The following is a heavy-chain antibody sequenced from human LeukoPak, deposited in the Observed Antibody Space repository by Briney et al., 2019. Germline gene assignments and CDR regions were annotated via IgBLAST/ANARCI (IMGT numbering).Heavy chain of an antibody. Sequence: ASVKVSCKASRYTFTAYYMHWVRQAPGKGLEWMGCINPNSGGTNYAQKFQGRVTMTRDTSISTAYMELNRLRYGDTAVYFCARSMKDYGSGTPPYDYWGQGTLVTVSS. CDR3: ARSMKDYGSGTPPYDY. CDR2: INPNSGGT. V-gene: IGHV1-2*02. CDR1: RYTFTAYY. D-gene: IGHD3-10*01. J-gene: IGHJ4*02.